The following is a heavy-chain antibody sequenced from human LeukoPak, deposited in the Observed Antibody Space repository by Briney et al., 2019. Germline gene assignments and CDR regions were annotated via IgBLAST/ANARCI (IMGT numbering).Heavy chain of an antibody. CDR2: INPNSGGT. CDR1: GYTFTVYY. CDR3: ARGYGDYSGALDI. J-gene: IGHJ3*02. V-gene: IGHV1-2*02. D-gene: IGHD4-17*01. Sequence: ASVKVSCKASGYTFTVYYFHWVRQAPGQGLEWMGWINPNSGGTNYAQNFQGRVTLTRDTSISTAYMDLTRLRSDGTAVYYCARGYGDYSGALDIWGQGTVVTVSS.